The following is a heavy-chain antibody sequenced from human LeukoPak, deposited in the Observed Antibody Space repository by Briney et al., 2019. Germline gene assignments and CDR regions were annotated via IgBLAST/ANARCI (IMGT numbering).Heavy chain of an antibody. Sequence: SETLSLTCTVSGGSISSSSYYWGWIRQPPGKGLEWIGSIYYSGSTYYNPSLKSRVTISVDTSKNQLSLKLSSVTAADTAVYYCARDGIVVVPAAAVDYWGQGTLVTVSS. D-gene: IGHD2-2*01. V-gene: IGHV4-39*07. CDR1: GGSISSSSYY. CDR2: IYYSGST. CDR3: ARDGIVVVPAAAVDY. J-gene: IGHJ4*02.